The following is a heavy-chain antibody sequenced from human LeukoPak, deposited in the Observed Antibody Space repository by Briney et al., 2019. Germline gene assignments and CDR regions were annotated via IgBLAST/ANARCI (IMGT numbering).Heavy chain of an antibody. CDR3: VRDPSNSGWAFDY. CDR1: GITFSTYA. D-gene: IGHD6-19*01. CDR2: IWYNGKNK. Sequence: GGSLRLSCAASGITFSTYAMHWVRQAPGKGLEWVAMIWYNGKNKHYADSVKGRFTISRDNSKNTLDLQMNSLRADDTAVYYCVRDPSNSGWAFDYWGRGTLVTVSS. V-gene: IGHV3-33*01. J-gene: IGHJ4*02.